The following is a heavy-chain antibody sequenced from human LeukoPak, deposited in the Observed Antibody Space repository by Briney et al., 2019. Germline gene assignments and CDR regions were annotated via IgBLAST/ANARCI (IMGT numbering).Heavy chain of an antibody. CDR2: IKQDGSEK. D-gene: IGHD6-6*01. CDR1: GFTFSSYW. CDR3: ARPSSIAARSTWNY. J-gene: IGHJ4*02. V-gene: IGHV3-7*01. Sequence: GRSLRLSCAASGFTFSSYWMSWVRQAPGKGLEWVANIKQDGSEKYYVDSVKGRFTISRDNAKNSLYLQMNSLRAEDTAVYYCARPSSIAARSTWNYWGQGTLVTVSS.